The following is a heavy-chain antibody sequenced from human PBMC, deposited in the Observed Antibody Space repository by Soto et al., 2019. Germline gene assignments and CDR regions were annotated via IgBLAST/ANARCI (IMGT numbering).Heavy chain of an antibody. V-gene: IGHV1-18*04. J-gene: IGHJ4*02. CDR1: GYTFTSYG. D-gene: IGHD1-26*01. CDR2: ISAYNGNT. CDR3: AREGPSSSGSYYGADY. Sequence: RASVKVSCKASGYTFTSYGISWVRQAPGQGLEWMGWISAYNGNTNYAQKLQGRVTMTTDTSTSTAYMELRSLRSDDTAVYYCAREGPSSSGSYYGADYWGQGTLVTVSS.